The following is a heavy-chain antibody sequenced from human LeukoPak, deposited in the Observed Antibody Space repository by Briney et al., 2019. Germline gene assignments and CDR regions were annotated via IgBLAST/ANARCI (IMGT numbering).Heavy chain of an antibody. CDR3: ARVPDTAIEYYFDY. J-gene: IGHJ4*02. Sequence: GGSLRLSCAASGFTFSSSAMSWVRQAPGKGLEWVAVISYDGSNKYYADSVKGRFTISRDNSKNTLYLQMNSLRAEDTAVYYCARVPDTAIEYYFDYWGQGTLVTVSS. CDR1: GFTFSSSA. D-gene: IGHD5-18*01. V-gene: IGHV3-30-3*01. CDR2: ISYDGSNK.